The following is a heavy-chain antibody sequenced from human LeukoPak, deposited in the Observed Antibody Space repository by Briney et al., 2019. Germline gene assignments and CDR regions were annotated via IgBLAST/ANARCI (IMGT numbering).Heavy chain of an antibody. CDR1: GFTFGKYW. V-gene: IGHV3-7*03. D-gene: IGHD3-3*01. Sequence: GGSLKLSCVASGFTFGKYWMSWVRQAPGKGLEWVANIKLDGSEKNYVDSVKGRFTISRDNTKNSVYLQMNSLRVEDTAVFYCARDQYDTWSRRGNFDSWGQGTLVIVSS. CDR3: ARDQYDTWSRRGNFDS. J-gene: IGHJ4*02. CDR2: IKLDGSEK.